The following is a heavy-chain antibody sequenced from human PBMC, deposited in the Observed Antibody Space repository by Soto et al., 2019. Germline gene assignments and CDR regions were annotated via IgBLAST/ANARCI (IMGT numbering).Heavy chain of an antibody. Sequence: QVQLVQSGVEVKKPGSSVKVSCKASGGTFSSYAISWVRQAPGQGLEWMGGIIPIFGTANYAQKFQGRVTITADESTSTAYMELSSLRSEDTAVYYCAREDKFKNNWNYFDYWGQGTLVTVSS. V-gene: IGHV1-69*01. CDR1: GGTFSSYA. CDR2: IIPIFGTA. CDR3: AREDKFKNNWNYFDY. J-gene: IGHJ4*02. D-gene: IGHD1-20*01.